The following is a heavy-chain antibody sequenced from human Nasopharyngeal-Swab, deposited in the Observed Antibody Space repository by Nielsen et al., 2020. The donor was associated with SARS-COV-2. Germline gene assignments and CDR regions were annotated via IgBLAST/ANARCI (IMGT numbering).Heavy chain of an antibody. J-gene: IGHJ5*02. Sequence: WVRQPPGKGLEWIGEINHSGSTNHNPSLKSRVTISVDTSKNQFSLKLSSVTAADTAVYYCARGAHSSSSGVGNWFDPWGQGTLVTVSS. CDR2: INHSGST. V-gene: IGHV4-34*01. CDR3: ARGAHSSSSGVGNWFDP. D-gene: IGHD6-6*01.